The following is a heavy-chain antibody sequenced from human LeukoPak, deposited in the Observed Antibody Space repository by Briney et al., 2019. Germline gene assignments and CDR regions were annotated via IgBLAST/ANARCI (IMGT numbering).Heavy chain of an antibody. V-gene: IGHV4-59*01. CDR1: GASIVGYS. CDR3: ARGRDNLDY. CDR2: MFSSGTT. D-gene: IGHD5-24*01. Sequence: PSETLSLTCTVSGASIVGYSWSWVRQTPGKRLEWIAYMFSSGTTKYSPSLKSRVTISLDTSKNQVSLNLRTVTAADTAMYYCARGRDNLDYWGQGIHVTVSS. J-gene: IGHJ4*02.